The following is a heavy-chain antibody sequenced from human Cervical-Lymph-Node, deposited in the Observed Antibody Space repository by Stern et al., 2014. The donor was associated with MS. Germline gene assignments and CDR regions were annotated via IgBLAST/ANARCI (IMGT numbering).Heavy chain of an antibody. D-gene: IGHD6-19*01. J-gene: IGHJ4*02. CDR2: ISWNNGTI. V-gene: IGHV3-9*01. CDR1: GFTFGDYA. Sequence: EVQLVQSGGGLVQPGRSLRLSCAASGFTFGDYAMHWVRQATGKGLEWVSWISWNNGTIGYADDVKGRFAISRDNAKNSLYLQMNSLRPEDTAVYYCAKGNLYDSGQIDSWGRGTLVTVSS. CDR3: AKGNLYDSGQIDS.